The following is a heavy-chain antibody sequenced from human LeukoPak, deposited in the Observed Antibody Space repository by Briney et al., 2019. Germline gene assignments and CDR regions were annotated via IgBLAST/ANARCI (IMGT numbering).Heavy chain of an antibody. J-gene: IGHJ6*03. V-gene: IGHV3-30*04. CDR3: AKDWAGSSWYYYYYMDV. D-gene: IGHD6-13*01. Sequence: GGSLRLSCAASGFTYSSYAMHWVRQAPGKGLEWVAVISYDGSNKYYADSVKGRFTISRDNSKNTLYLQMNSLRAEDTAVYYCAKDWAGSSWYYYYYMDVWGKGTTVTISS. CDR2: ISYDGSNK. CDR1: GFTYSSYA.